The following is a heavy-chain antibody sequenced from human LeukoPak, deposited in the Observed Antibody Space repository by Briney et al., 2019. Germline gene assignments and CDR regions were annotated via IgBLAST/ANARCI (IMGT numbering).Heavy chain of an antibody. D-gene: IGHD3-22*01. J-gene: IGHJ4*02. Sequence: SSETLSLTCAVYGGSFSGYYWSWIRQPPGKGLEWIGEINHSGSTNYNPSLKSRVTKSVDTSKNQFSLKLSSVTAADTAVYYCARGPHTGVNYYDSSGYYYWGQGTLVTVSS. CDR3: ARGPHTGVNYYDSSGYYY. V-gene: IGHV4-34*01. CDR1: GGSFSGYY. CDR2: INHSGST.